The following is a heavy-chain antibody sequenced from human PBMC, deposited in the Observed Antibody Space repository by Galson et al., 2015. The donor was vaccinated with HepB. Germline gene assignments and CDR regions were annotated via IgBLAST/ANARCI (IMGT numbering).Heavy chain of an antibody. CDR3: ARQNRYQLLWKLSRGKNWFDP. J-gene: IGHJ5*02. D-gene: IGHD2-2*01. V-gene: IGHV5-51*01. CDR1: GYSFTSYW. CDR2: IYPGDSDT. Sequence: QSGAEVKKPGESLKISCKGSGYSFTSYWIGWVRQMPGKGLEWMGIIYPGDSDTRYSPSFQGQVTISADKSISTAYLQWSSLKASDTAMYYCARQNRYQLLWKLSRGKNWFDPWGQGTLVTVSS.